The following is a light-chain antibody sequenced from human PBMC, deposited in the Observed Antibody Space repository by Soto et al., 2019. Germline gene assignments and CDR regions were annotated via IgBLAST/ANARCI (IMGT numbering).Light chain of an antibody. V-gene: IGKV1-39*01. Sequence: DIQMTQSPSSLSASVGDRVTITCRATQSISSYLSWYQQKPGKAPKLLIYATSTFQSGVPSRFSGSGSGTDFTLTISSLQPEDFATYYCQQSFSTPYTFGQGTKLEIK. CDR3: QQSFSTPYT. J-gene: IGKJ2*01. CDR2: ATS. CDR1: QSISSY.